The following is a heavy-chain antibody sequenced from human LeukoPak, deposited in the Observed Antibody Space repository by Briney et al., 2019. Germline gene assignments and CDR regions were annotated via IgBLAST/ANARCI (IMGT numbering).Heavy chain of an antibody. V-gene: IGHV3-30*02. J-gene: IGHJ3*02. D-gene: IGHD3-22*01. CDR3: AKRQGPYYYDSSGYLDAFDI. CDR1: GFTFSDYG. CDR2: IRFDGTNK. Sequence: GGSLRLSCAASGFTFSDYGMHWVRQAPGKGLDWVTFIRFDGTNKFDADSVKGRFTVSRDNSKNTLYLQMNSLRAEDTAVYYCAKRQGPYYYDSSGYLDAFDIWGQGTMVTVSS.